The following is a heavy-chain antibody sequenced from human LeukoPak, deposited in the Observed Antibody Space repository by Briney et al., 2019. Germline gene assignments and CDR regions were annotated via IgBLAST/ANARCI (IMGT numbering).Heavy chain of an antibody. J-gene: IGHJ4*02. CDR3: ARVGRYHLDY. CDR2: VHLSGRT. CDR1: GGSISSTNW. Sequence: SETLSLTCGVSGGSISSTNWWTWVRQPPGGGLEWIGEVHLSGRTHYNPSLESRVTMSVDMSENHISLKLTSVTAADTAVYYCARVGRYHLDYWGQGTLVTVSS. D-gene: IGHD3-16*02. V-gene: IGHV4-4*02.